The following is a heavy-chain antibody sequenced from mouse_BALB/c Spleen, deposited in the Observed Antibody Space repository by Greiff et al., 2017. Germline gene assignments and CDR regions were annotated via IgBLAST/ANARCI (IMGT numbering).Heavy chain of an antibody. J-gene: IGHJ1*01. CDR1: GYSITSDYA. V-gene: IGHV3-2*02. CDR2: ISYSGST. Sequence: DVKLQESGPGLVKPSQSLSLTCTVTGYSITSDYAWNWIRQFPGNKLEWMGYISYSGSTSYNPSLKSRISITRDTSKNQFFLQLNSVTTEDTATYYCARRGYGSSYDWYFDVWGAGTTVTVSS. D-gene: IGHD1-1*01. CDR3: ARRGYGSSYDWYFDV.